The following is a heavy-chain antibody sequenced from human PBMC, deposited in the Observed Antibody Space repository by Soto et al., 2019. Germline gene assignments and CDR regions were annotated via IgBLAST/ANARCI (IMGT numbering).Heavy chain of an antibody. D-gene: IGHD3-22*01. J-gene: IGHJ4*01. Sequence: GGSLRLSCAASGFTFSNAWINWVRQAPGKGLEWVGRIKSKTDGGTPDYAAPVKGRFAISRDDSKNMVYLQMNSLKTEYTGIYYCTTDSYSCIIVDRFDYWGHGTQVTVSS. CDR3: TTDSYSCIIVDRFDY. V-gene: IGHV3-15*07. CDR2: IKSKTDGGTP. CDR1: GFTFSNAW.